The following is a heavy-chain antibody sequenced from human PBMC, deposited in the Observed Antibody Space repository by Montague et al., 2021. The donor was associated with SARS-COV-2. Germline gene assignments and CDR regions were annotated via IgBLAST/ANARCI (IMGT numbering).Heavy chain of an antibody. V-gene: IGHV4-34*01. CDR3: ARERQGNYFHYYGLDV. CDR2: INHSGST. Sequence: SETLSLTCAVYGGSFSDYYWSWIRQPPGKGLEWMGEINHSGSTGXXPSXXXRVTISVDTSKNQFSLRLTSVTAADTAVYYCARERQGNYFHYYGLDVWGQGTTVTVSS. D-gene: IGHD1-1*01. CDR1: GGSFSDYY. J-gene: IGHJ6*02.